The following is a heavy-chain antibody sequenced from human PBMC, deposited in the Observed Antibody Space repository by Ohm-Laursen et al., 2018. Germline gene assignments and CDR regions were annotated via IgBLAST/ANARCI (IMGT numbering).Heavy chain of an antibody. V-gene: IGHV3-11*04. D-gene: IGHD3-22*01. Sequence: SLRLSCAASGFTFSDYYMSWIRQAPGKGLEWVSYISNSDSTIYYADSVKGRFTISRDTSKNTVYLQMNSLRAEDTAVYYCARDSDTSGYYWYFDLWGRGTLVTVSS. CDR1: GFTFSDYY. J-gene: IGHJ2*01. CDR3: ARDSDTSGYYWYFDL. CDR2: ISNSDSTI.